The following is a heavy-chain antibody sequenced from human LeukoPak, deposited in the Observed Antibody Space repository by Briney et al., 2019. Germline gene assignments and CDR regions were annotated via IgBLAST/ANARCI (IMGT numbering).Heavy chain of an antibody. CDR1: GYTFTDYY. Sequence: ASVKVSCKASGYTFTDYYLHWARQAPGQGLEWMGWINPNSGGTNYAQKFQGWVTMTRDTSISTAYMELNRLTFDDTAVYYCGRNRLGKAFDIWGQGTMVTISS. D-gene: IGHD7-27*01. V-gene: IGHV1-2*04. J-gene: IGHJ3*02. CDR3: GRNRLGKAFDI. CDR2: INPNSGGT.